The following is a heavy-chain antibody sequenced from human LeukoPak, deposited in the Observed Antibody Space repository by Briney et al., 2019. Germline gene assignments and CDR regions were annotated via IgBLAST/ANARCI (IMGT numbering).Heavy chain of an antibody. CDR2: ISPDRTYT. J-gene: IGHJ3*01. V-gene: IGHV3-30*04. D-gene: IGHD1-26*01. CDR3: ANLYSGSPSDAFDV. Sequence: GGSLRLSCAASGFTFSTYPFHWVRQAPGKGLEWVAVISPDRTYTYYADAVKGRFTISRDNFENTLSLQMNSLRGDDTAVYYCANLYSGSPSDAFDVWGQGTMVTVSS. CDR1: GFTFSTYP.